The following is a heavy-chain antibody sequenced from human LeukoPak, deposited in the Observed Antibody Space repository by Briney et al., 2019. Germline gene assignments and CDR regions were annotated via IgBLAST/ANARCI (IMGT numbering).Heavy chain of an antibody. CDR3: ARDAALTVTMAYY. D-gene: IGHD4-11*01. J-gene: IGHJ4*02. V-gene: IGHV1-69*04. CDR1: GGTFSSYT. CDR2: IIPILGIA. Sequence: SVKVSCKASGGTFSSYTISWVRQAPGQGLEWMGRIIPILGIANYAQKFQGRVTITADKSTSTAYMELSSLRSEDTAVYYCARDAALTVTMAYYWDQGTLVTVSS.